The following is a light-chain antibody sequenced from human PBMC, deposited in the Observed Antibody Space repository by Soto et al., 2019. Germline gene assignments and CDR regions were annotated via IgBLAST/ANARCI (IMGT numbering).Light chain of an antibody. Sequence: IQMTQSPSSLSASVGDRVTITCRAGQYIGRYLNWYQQKPGKGPKLLIYAASSLQSGVPSRFSGSGSGTDFTLAISSLQPEDSATYYCLQDINYPWTFGQGTKVDI. CDR2: AAS. CDR1: QYIGRY. V-gene: IGKV1-6*01. J-gene: IGKJ1*01. CDR3: LQDINYPWT.